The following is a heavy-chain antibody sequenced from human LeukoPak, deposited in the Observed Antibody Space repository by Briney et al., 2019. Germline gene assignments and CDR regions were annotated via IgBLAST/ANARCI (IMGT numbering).Heavy chain of an antibody. V-gene: IGHV1-46*01. Sequence: ASVKVSCKASGYTFTSYYMHWVRQAPGQGLEWMGIINPDGGSTSYAQKFQGRVTMTRDTSTSTVYMELSSLRSEDTAVYYCARLAISYDSSGYPSDAFDIWGQGTMVTVSS. CDR2: INPDGGST. J-gene: IGHJ3*02. CDR1: GYTFTSYY. D-gene: IGHD3-22*01. CDR3: ARLAISYDSSGYPSDAFDI.